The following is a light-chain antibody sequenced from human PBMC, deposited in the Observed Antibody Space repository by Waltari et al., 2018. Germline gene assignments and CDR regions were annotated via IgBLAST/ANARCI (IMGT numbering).Light chain of an antibody. CDR1: SSDVGGYNY. CDR2: DVS. J-gene: IGLJ3*02. V-gene: IGLV2-14*03. Sequence: QSALTQPASVSGSPGQSITISCTGTSSDVGGYNYVSWYQQHPGKAPKLMIYDVSNRPSGFSTRFSGSKSGHTASLTISGLQAEDEADYYCSSYTSSSTPVFGGGTKLTVL. CDR3: SSYTSSSTPV.